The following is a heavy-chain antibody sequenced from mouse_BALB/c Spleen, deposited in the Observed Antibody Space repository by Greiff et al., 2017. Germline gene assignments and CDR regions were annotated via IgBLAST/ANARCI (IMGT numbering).Heavy chain of an antibody. J-gene: IGHJ3*01. CDR2: IDPETGGT. D-gene: IGHD2-12*01. CDR3: TVTLFAY. CDR1: GYTFTDYE. V-gene: IGHV1-15*01. Sequence: VQLHQSGAELVRPGASVTLSCKASGYTFTDYEMHWVKQTPVHGLEWIGAIDPETGGTAYNQKFKGKATLTADKSSSTAYMELRSLTSEDSAVYYCTVTLFAYWGQGTLVTVSA.